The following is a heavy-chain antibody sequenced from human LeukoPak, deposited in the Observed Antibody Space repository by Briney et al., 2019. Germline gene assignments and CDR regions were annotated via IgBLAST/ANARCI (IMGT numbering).Heavy chain of an antibody. D-gene: IGHD6-19*01. V-gene: IGHV3-21*01. Sequence: GGSLRLSCAASGFTFSIYSMNWVRQAPGKGLEWVSSISSSSSYIYYADSVKGRFTISRDNAKNSLYLQMNRLSAEDTAVYYCARTSSGWYIVDYWGQGTLVTVSS. J-gene: IGHJ4*02. CDR2: ISSSSSYI. CDR1: GFTFSIYS. CDR3: ARTSSGWYIVDY.